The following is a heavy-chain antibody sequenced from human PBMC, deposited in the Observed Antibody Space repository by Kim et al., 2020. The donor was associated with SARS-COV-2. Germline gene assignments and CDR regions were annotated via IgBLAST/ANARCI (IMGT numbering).Heavy chain of an antibody. D-gene: IGHD3-10*01. J-gene: IGHJ3*02. CDR3: AREFSGAFDI. CDR1: GYTFTGNY. CDR2: IKPNSGVT. V-gene: IGHV1-2*06. Sequence: ASVKVSCKASGYTFTGNYMHWVRQVPGQGLEWMGRIKPNSGVTNYAQNFQDRVTMTRDTSISTAYMELSSLTSDDTAMYYCAREFSGAFDIWGQGTMVTV.